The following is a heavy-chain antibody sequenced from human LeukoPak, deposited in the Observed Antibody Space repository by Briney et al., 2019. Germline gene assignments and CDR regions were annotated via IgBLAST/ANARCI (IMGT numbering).Heavy chain of an antibody. CDR3: ARGPTYYDFWSGYYTSYYYYYMDV. CDR1: GYTFTSYD. V-gene: IGHV1-8*01. Sequence: GASVKVSCKASGYTFTSYDIYWVRQATGQGLEWMGWMNPNSRNTGYAQKFQGRVTMTRNTSISTAYMELSSLRSEDTAVYYCARGPTYYDFWSGYYTSYYYYYMDVWGKGTTVTVSS. J-gene: IGHJ6*03. CDR2: MNPNSRNT. D-gene: IGHD3-3*01.